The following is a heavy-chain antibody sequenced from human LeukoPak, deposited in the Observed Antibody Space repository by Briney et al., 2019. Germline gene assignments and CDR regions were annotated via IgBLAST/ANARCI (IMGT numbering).Heavy chain of an antibody. CDR2: ISGSGGST. V-gene: IGHV3-23*01. CDR1: GFTFSSYA. Sequence: GGSLRLSCAASGFTFSSYAMGWVRQAPGKGLEWVSAISGSGGSTYYADSVKGRFTISRDNSKNTLYLQMNSLRAEDTAVYYCAKDPYYYGSGSYPDYWGQGTLVTVSS. D-gene: IGHD3-10*01. CDR3: AKDPYYYGSGSYPDY. J-gene: IGHJ4*02.